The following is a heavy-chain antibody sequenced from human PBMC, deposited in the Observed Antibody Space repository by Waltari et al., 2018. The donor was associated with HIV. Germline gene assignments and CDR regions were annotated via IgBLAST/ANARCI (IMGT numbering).Heavy chain of an antibody. CDR2: INHSGTV. CDR1: GGSLTGNY. Sequence: QVELQQWGGGLVLKPSETLSLACALSGGSLTGNYWSWIHQGPGQGPEWIGEINHSGTVNYKPSLRRRITISFDMPSNQLSLRLTSVTAADSAAYYCARWRGHFDVWGRGTLVTVS. V-gene: IGHV4-34*01. CDR3: ARWRGHFDV. J-gene: IGHJ2*01. D-gene: IGHD3-3*01.